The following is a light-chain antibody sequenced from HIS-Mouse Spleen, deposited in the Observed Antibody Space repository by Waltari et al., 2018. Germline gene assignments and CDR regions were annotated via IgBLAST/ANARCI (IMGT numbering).Light chain of an antibody. CDR2: RNN. CDR3: AAWDDSLSGV. Sequence: QSVLTQPPSASGTPGQRVTISCSGSSSNIGSNYVYWYQQLPGPAPKLLIYRNNQRPSGVPGGLSGSKSGTSASLAISGLRSEDEADYYCAAWDDSLSGVFGGGTKLTVL. CDR1: SSNIGSNY. V-gene: IGLV1-47*01. J-gene: IGLJ2*01.